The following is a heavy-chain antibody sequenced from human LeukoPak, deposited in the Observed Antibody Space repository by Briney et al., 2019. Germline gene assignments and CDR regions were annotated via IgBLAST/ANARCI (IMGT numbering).Heavy chain of an antibody. CDR1: GFTFSNYW. Sequence: GGSLRLSCVDSGFTFSNYWMSWVRQAPGKGLEWVANINLDGTGKYYVDSVKGRFTISRDNAKYSLYLQMNSLRAEDTAVYYCARENHAKFDYWGQGTLVTVPS. D-gene: IGHD1-14*01. CDR2: INLDGTGK. V-gene: IGHV3-7*04. CDR3: ARENHAKFDY. J-gene: IGHJ4*02.